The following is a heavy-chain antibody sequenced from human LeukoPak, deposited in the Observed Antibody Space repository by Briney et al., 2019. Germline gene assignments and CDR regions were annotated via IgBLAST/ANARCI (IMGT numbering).Heavy chain of an antibody. CDR1: GGSISSYY. CDR3: AREGIVVEPAADHYYIMDV. V-gene: IGHV4-4*07. Sequence: PSETLSLTCTVSGGSISSYYWSWIRQPAGRGLEWIGRIYTRGSTNYNPSLKSRVTMSVVTSKNQFSLNLNSVTAADTAVYYCAREGIVVEPAADHYYIMDVWGQGTTVTVSS. J-gene: IGHJ6*02. CDR2: IYTRGST. D-gene: IGHD2-2*01.